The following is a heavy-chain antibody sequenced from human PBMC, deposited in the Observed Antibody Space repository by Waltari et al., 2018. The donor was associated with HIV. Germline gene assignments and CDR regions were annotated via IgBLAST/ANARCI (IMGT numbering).Heavy chain of an antibody. CDR3: AKATSSITIFGIVIGYFDY. Sequence: EVQLVESGGGLVQPGRSLRLSCASSGFTFDESAMHLVWKAPEKGLGWVSCFKLNSANIGYAGSGKGRLTISRDNAKNSLYLQMNSLRPEDTALYYCAKATSSITIFGIVIGYFDYWGQGTLVTVSS. D-gene: IGHD3-3*01. J-gene: IGHJ4*02. V-gene: IGHV3-9*01. CDR2: FKLNSANI. CDR1: GFTFDESA.